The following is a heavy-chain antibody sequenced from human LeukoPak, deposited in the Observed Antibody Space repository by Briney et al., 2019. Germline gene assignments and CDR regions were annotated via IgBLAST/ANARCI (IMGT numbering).Heavy chain of an antibody. J-gene: IGHJ4*02. Sequence: SETLSLTCTVTSGSINNYYWSWIRQPAGKGLEWIGRIYSSGTDYNPSLKSRVTMSLDTSKSQFSLKLKSVTAADTAVYYCARDISTSWYGFDYWGQGTLVTVSS. CDR2: IYSSGT. V-gene: IGHV4-4*07. CDR1: SGSINNYY. CDR3: ARDISTSWYGFDY. D-gene: IGHD6-13*01.